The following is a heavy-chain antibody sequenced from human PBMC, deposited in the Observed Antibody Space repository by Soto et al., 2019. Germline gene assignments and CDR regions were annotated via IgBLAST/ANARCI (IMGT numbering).Heavy chain of an antibody. CDR2: ISAYNGNT. CDR1: GYTFTSYG. J-gene: IGHJ6*02. Sequence: QVQLVQSGAEVKKPGASVKVSCKASGYTFTSYGISWVRQAPGQGLEWMGWISAYNGNTNYAQKLQGRVTMTTDTSTSTVYMELRSLRSDDTAVYYCARFVVADDYYCYGMDVWGQGTTVTVSS. CDR3: ARFVVADDYYCYGMDV. D-gene: IGHD6-13*01. V-gene: IGHV1-18*04.